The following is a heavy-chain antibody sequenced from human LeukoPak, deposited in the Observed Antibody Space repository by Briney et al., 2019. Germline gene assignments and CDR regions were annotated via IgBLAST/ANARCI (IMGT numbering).Heavy chain of an antibody. Sequence: GASVKVSCKASGGTFSSYAISWVRQAPGQGLEWMGRIIPIFGTANYAQKFQGRVTITTDEPTSTAYMELSSLRSEDTAVYYCAREKYYDFWSPPDYWGQGALVTVSS. CDR3: AREKYYDFWSPPDY. CDR2: IIPIFGTA. CDR1: GGTFSSYA. D-gene: IGHD3-3*01. J-gene: IGHJ4*02. V-gene: IGHV1-69*05.